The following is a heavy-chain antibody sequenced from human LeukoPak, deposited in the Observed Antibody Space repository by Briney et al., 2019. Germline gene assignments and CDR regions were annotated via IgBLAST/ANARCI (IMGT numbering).Heavy chain of an antibody. CDR3: ARGGNYYDSSGYSSDFDY. Sequence: SETLSLTCTVSGGSISSYYWSWIRQPPGKGLEWIGYIYYSGSTNYNPSLKSRVTISVDTSRSQFSLKLSSVTAADTAVYYCARGGNYYDSSGYSSDFDYWGQGTLVTVSS. J-gene: IGHJ4*02. D-gene: IGHD3-22*01. V-gene: IGHV4-59*01. CDR1: GGSISSYY. CDR2: IYYSGST.